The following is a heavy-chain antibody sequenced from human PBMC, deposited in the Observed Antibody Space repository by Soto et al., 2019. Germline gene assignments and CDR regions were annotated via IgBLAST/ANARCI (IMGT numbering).Heavy chain of an antibody. V-gene: IGHV4-61*01. Sequence: SETLSLTCTVSGGSVSSGSYYWSWIRQPPGKGLEWIGYIYYSGSTNYNPSLKSRVTISVDTSKNQFSLKLSSVTAADTAVYYCARELIYYDSSGYHRGPFDYWGQGTLVTVSS. D-gene: IGHD3-22*01. J-gene: IGHJ4*02. CDR2: IYYSGST. CDR3: ARELIYYDSSGYHRGPFDY. CDR1: GGSVSSGSYY.